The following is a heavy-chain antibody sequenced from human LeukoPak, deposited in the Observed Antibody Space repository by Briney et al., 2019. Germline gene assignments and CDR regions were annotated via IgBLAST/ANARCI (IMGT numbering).Heavy chain of an antibody. CDR2: IYYSGST. CDR3: ARHGFGRSSGWYPY. J-gene: IGHJ4*02. CDR1: GGSISSYY. Sequence: PSETLSLTCTVSGGSISSYYWSWIRQPPGKGLEWVGYIYYSGSTNYNPSLKSRVTISVDTSKNQFSLKLSSVTPADTAVYYCARHGFGRSSGWYPYWGQGTLVTVSS. D-gene: IGHD6-19*01. V-gene: IGHV4-59*01.